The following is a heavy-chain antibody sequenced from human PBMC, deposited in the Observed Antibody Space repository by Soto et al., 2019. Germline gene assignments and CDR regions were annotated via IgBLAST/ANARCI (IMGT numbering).Heavy chain of an antibody. Sequence: PGGSLRLSCAASGFTFSNAWMSWVRQAPGKGLEWVGRIKSKTDGGTTDYAAPVKGRFTISRDDSKNTLYLQMNSLKTEDTAVYYCTTLYCSGGSCYEIDYWGQGNLVTVSS. V-gene: IGHV3-15*01. CDR1: GFTFSNAW. CDR3: TTLYCSGGSCYEIDY. D-gene: IGHD2-15*01. CDR2: IKSKTDGGTT. J-gene: IGHJ4*02.